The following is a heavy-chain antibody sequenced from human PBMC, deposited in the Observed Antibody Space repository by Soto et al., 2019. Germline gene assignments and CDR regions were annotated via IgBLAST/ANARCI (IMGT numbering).Heavy chain of an antibody. CDR3: AHSVNSSRAFDY. D-gene: IGHD2-15*01. CDR2: IKTNGGST. Sequence: QVQLVQSGAEVKKPWASVKGSCKASGYTFTHYYIHWLRQAPGQGLEWMGIIKTNGGSTTYAQKYATGFTMTRDTSTSTVYMELSRLRSEDSAVYDCAHSVNSSRAFDYWGHGTLVTVSS. CDR1: GYTFTHYY. J-gene: IGHJ4*01. V-gene: IGHV1-46*01.